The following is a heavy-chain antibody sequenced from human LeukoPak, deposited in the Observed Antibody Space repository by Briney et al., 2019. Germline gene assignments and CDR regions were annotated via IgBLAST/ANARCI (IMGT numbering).Heavy chain of an antibody. CDR2: ISGSGGST. Sequence: GGSLRLSCAASGFTFSNYAMSWVRQAPGKGLEWISAISGSGGSTYYADSVKGRFTISRDNSKNTLYLQMNSLRAEDTAVYYCAKDDAWGRYKDWGQGTLVTVSS. CDR1: GFTFSNYA. V-gene: IGHV3-23*01. D-gene: IGHD3-16*01. J-gene: IGHJ1*01. CDR3: AKDDAWGRYKD.